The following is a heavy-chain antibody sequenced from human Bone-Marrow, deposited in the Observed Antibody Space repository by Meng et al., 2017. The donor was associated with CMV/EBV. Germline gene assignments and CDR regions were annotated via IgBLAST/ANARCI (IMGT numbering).Heavy chain of an antibody. V-gene: IGHV4-61*01. CDR2: IYYSGST. CDR1: GGSVSSGSYY. J-gene: IGHJ6*02. D-gene: IGHD3-10*01. CDR3: ARVPGSGSYPRRYYYYYGMDV. Sequence: SETLSLTCTVSGGSVSSGSYYWSWIRQPPGKGLEWIGYIYYSGSTNYNPSLKSRVTISVDTSKNQFSLKLSSVTAADTAVYYCARVPGSGSYPRRYYYYYGMDVWGQGTTVPVSS.